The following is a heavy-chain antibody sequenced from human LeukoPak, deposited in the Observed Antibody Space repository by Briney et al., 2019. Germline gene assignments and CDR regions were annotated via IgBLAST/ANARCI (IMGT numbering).Heavy chain of an antibody. CDR2: ISGDGDAT. V-gene: IGHV3-43*02. J-gene: IGHJ4*02. Sequence: PGGSLRLSCAGSGFTFDDFAMHRVRQAPGKGLEWVSLISGDGDATYYADSVKGRFTISRDNNKNSLSLQMNNLTTEDTAFYYCAKGMGYSSGSFDYCGRGILVTVSS. CDR1: GFTFDDFA. D-gene: IGHD6-19*01. CDR3: AKGMGYSSGSFDY.